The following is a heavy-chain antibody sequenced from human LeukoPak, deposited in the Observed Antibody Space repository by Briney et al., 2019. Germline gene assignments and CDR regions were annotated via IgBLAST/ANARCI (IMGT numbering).Heavy chain of an antibody. V-gene: IGHV4-59*01. CDR1: GGSINDYY. CDR3: ARVVRGAVTSNCFDP. D-gene: IGHD4-17*01. Sequence: SETLSLTCTVSGGSINDYYWTWIRQAPGKGLGWLGYISNSGTTDYNPSLKSRVTLSVDTSKTEFSLKVTSVTAADTAMYYCARVVRGAVTSNCFDPWGQGTLVTVSS. CDR2: ISNSGTT. J-gene: IGHJ5*02.